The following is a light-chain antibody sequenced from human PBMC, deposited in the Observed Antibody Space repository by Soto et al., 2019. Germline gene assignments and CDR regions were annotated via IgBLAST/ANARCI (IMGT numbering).Light chain of an antibody. Sequence: EMVLTQSPGTLSLSPWERATLSCRASQSVSSSYLAWYQQKPGQAPRLLIYGASSRATGIPDRFSGSGSGTDFTLTISRLEPEDFAVYYCQQYGSSPTTLGQGTRLEIK. CDR3: QQYGSSPTT. V-gene: IGKV3-20*01. J-gene: IGKJ5*01. CDR2: GAS. CDR1: QSVSSSY.